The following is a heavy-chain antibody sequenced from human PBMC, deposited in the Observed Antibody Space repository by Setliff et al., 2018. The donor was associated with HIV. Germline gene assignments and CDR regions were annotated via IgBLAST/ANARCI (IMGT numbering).Heavy chain of an antibody. CDR3: AKSHSFYYSGMDF. CDR2: IIPIFDTG. J-gene: IGHJ6*02. V-gene: IGHV1-69*06. Sequence: GASVKVSCKASGVTFSNYPITWVRQAPGQGLEWMGRIIPIFDTGDYAQKFQGRVTISADRSTSTAYMELSSLRSEDTALYYCAKSHSFYYSGMDFWGQGTTVTVSS. CDR1: GVTFSNYP.